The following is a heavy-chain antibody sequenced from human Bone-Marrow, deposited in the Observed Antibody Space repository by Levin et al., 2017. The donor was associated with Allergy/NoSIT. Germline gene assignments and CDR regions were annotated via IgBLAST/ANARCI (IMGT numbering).Heavy chain of an antibody. J-gene: IGHJ3*02. V-gene: IGHV1-58*02. Sequence: GASVKVSCKASGFTFTSSAMQWVRQARGQRLEWIGWIVVGSGNTNYAQKFQERVTITRDMSTSTAYMELSSLRSEDTAVYYCAASGSPADDAFDIWGQGTMVTVSS. CDR1: GFTFTSSA. CDR2: IVVGSGNT. D-gene: IGHD1-26*01. CDR3: AASGSPADDAFDI.